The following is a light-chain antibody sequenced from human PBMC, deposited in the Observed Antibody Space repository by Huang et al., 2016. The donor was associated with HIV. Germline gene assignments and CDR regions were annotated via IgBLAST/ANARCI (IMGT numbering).Light chain of an antibody. CDR1: QNVFSN. J-gene: IGKJ1*01. CDR2: GSS. V-gene: IGKV3-15*01. Sequence: EIVMTQSPGPLSVSPGERGTLSCRAGQNVFSNLAWYQQKTGQAPRRLIYGSSTRATGIPARFSGSGSGTEFTLTITSLQSEDFAVYYCQQYNNWPWTFGQGTKVEIK. CDR3: QQYNNWPWT.